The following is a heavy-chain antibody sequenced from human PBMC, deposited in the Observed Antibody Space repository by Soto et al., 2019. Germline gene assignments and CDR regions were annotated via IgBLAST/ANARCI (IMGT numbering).Heavy chain of an antibody. D-gene: IGHD2-15*01. CDR1: GGSFSGYY. CDR2: INHSGST. J-gene: IGHJ5*02. V-gene: IGHV4-34*01. CDR3: ARGDGVKECGGSCKNWFDP. Sequence: QVQLQQWGAGLLKPSETLSLTCAVYGGSFSGYYWSWIRQPPGKGLEWIGEINHSGSTNYNPSLKSRVTISVDTSKNQFSLKLSSVTAADTAVYYCARGDGVKECGGSCKNWFDPWGQGTLVTVSS.